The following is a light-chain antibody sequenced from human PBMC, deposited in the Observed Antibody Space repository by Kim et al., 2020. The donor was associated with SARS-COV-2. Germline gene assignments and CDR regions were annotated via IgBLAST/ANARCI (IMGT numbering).Light chain of an antibody. V-gene: IGLV3-1*01. J-gene: IGLJ2*01. CDR2: QVT. Sequence: SYELTQPPSVSVSPGQTATITCSGDKLGDKYSYWYQQKPGQSPVLVIYQVTKRPSGIPERFSGSSSGNTATLTISGTQAMDEADYYCQAWDSTTVVFGGGTQLTV. CDR1: KLGDKY. CDR3: QAWDSTTVV.